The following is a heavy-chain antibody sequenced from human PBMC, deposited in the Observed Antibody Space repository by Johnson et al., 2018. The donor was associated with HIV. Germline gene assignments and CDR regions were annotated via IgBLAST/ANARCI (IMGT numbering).Heavy chain of an antibody. CDR3: ALGGSWYAFDI. CDR2: ISYDGSDK. CDR1: GFTFSSYA. J-gene: IGHJ3*02. Sequence: QVQLVESGGGVVQPGRSLRLSCAASGFTFSSYAMHWVRQAPAKGLQWVAVISYDGSDKDYADSVKGRFTISRDSSKNTLYLQMNSLRAEDTAVYYCALGGSWYAFDIWGQGTMVTVSS. D-gene: IGHD2-15*01. V-gene: IGHV3-30*14.